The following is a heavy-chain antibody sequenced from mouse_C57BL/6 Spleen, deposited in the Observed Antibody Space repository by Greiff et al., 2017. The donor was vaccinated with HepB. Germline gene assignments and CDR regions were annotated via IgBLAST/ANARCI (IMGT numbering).Heavy chain of an antibody. J-gene: IGHJ4*01. Sequence: QVQLQQSGAELARPGASVKMSCKASGYTFTSYTMHWVKQRPGQGLEWIGYINPSSGYTKYNQKFKDKATLTADKSSSTAYMQLSSLTSEDSAVYYCARGRPAYAMDYWGQGTSVTVSS. CDR3: ARGRPAYAMDY. V-gene: IGHV1-4*01. CDR1: GYTFTSYT. CDR2: INPSSGYT.